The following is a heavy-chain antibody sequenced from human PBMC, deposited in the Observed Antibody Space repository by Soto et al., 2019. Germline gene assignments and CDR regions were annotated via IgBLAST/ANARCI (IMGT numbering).Heavy chain of an antibody. V-gene: IGHV4-39*07. J-gene: IGHJ4*02. CDR3: ARVSSWYRRYFDY. D-gene: IGHD6-13*01. CDR2: INHSGST. CDR1: GGSISSSSYY. Sequence: SETLSLTCTVSGGSISSSSYYWGWIRQPPGKGLEWIGEINHSGSTNYNPSLKSRVTISVDTSKNQFSLKLSSVTAADTAVYYCARVSSWYRRYFDYWGQGTLVTVSS.